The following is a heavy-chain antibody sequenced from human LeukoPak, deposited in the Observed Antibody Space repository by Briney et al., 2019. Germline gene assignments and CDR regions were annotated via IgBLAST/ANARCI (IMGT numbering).Heavy chain of an antibody. CDR1: GVSINSHY. J-gene: IGHJ4*02. Sequence: SETLSLTCAVSGVSINSHYCGWIRQPPGKGLQWIGDIYYTGKNNYNPSLKSRVTISLDTSKDHLSLNLTSVLAADTAIYYCVRRDTGWNYFDYWGQGILVTVSS. CDR2: IYYTGKN. V-gene: IGHV4-59*08. CDR3: VRRDTGWNYFDY. D-gene: IGHD6-19*01.